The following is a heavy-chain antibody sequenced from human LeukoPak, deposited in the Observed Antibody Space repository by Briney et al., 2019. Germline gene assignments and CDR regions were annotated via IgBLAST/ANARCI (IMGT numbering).Heavy chain of an antibody. D-gene: IGHD2-8*01. Sequence: EGSLRLSCAASGFTFSTYWMTWVRQAPGKGLEWVANIKQDDSEIYYVDSVKGRFTISRDNAKNSLYLQMNSLRAEDTAVYYCARDNNGPDYWGQGTLVTVPS. CDR1: GFTFSTYW. CDR2: IKQDDSEI. J-gene: IGHJ4*02. V-gene: IGHV3-7*01. CDR3: ARDNNGPDY.